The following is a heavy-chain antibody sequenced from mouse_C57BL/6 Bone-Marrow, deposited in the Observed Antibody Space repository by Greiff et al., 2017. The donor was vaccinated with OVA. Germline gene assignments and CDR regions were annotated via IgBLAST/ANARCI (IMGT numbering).Heavy chain of an antibody. CDR3: ARRGSTNPFAY. J-gene: IGHJ3*01. CDR1: GFTFSDYY. Sequence: DVKLVESGGGLVQPGGSLKLSCAASGFTFSDYYMYWVCQTPEKRLEWVAYISNGGGSTYYPDTVKGRFTISRDNAKNTLYLQMSRLKSEDTAMYYCARRGSTNPFAYWGQGTLVTVSA. CDR2: ISNGGGST. D-gene: IGHD1-1*01. V-gene: IGHV5-12*01.